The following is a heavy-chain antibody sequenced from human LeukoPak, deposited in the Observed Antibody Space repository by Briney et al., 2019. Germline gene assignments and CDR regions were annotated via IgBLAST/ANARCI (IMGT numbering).Heavy chain of an antibody. CDR1: GGSISSSSYY. J-gene: IGHJ4*02. CDR3: ARHQDDSSEIPLDY. Sequence: PSETLSLTCTVSGGSISSSSYYWGWIRQPPGKGLEWIGSIYYSGSTYYNPSLKSRVTISVDTSKNQFSLKLSSVTAADTAVYSCARHQDDSSEIPLDYWGQGTLVTVSS. D-gene: IGHD3-22*01. V-gene: IGHV4-39*01. CDR2: IYYSGST.